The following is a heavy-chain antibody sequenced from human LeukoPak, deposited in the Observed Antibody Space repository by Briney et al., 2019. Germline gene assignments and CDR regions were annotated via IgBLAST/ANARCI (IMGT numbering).Heavy chain of an antibody. D-gene: IGHD7-27*01. V-gene: IGHV3-23*01. CDR1: GFTFSNYG. CDR3: AKERQLGINYYYGMDV. Sequence: GGSLRLSCATSGFTFSNYGMTWVRQAPGKGLEWVSVIGGSGGYSYYADSVKGRFTISRDSSKNTLYLQMNSLRAEDTALYYCAKERQLGINYYYGMDVWGQGTTVTVSS. J-gene: IGHJ6*02. CDR2: IGGSGGYS.